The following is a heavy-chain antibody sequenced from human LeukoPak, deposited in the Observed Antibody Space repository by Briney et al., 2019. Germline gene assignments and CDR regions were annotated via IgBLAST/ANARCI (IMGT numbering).Heavy chain of an antibody. V-gene: IGHV3-53*01. J-gene: IGHJ4*02. D-gene: IGHD1-14*01. CDR1: GFTVITND. CDR3: ARGVEPLAANTLAY. CDR2: LYSDGNT. Sequence: GGSLRLSCAASGFTVITNDMTWVRRAPGKGLDWVSVLYSDGNTKYADSVQGRFTISRDNSKNTLYLEMNSLSPDDTAVYYCARGVEPLAANTLAYWGQGTLVTVSS.